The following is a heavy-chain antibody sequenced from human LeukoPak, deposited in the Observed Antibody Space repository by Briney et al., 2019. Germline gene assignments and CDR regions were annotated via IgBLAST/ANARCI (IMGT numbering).Heavy chain of an antibody. Sequence: PGGSLRLSCAASGFTFSSYAMSWVRQAPGKGLEWVSSIGGGGSTTYYADSVKGRFTISRANSKNTLYLQMNGLRAEDTAVYYCTNGYCTGGLCHRYFDYWGQGALVTVSS. J-gene: IGHJ4*02. CDR3: TNGYCTGGLCHRYFDY. CDR2: IGGGGSTT. D-gene: IGHD2-8*02. V-gene: IGHV3-23*01. CDR1: GFTFSSYA.